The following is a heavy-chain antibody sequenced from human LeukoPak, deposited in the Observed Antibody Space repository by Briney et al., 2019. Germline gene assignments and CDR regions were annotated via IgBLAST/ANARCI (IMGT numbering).Heavy chain of an antibody. CDR1: GGSISGYY. Sequence: PSETLSLTCAVYGGSISGYYWNWIRQPPGKGLEWIGEINHSGSTNYNSSLTSRVTISVDTSKNQFSLKLSSVTAADTAVYYCGRGAAVAGSYWYFDLWGRGTLVTVSS. V-gene: IGHV4-34*01. CDR3: GRGAAVAGSYWYFDL. CDR2: INHSGST. D-gene: IGHD6-19*01. J-gene: IGHJ2*01.